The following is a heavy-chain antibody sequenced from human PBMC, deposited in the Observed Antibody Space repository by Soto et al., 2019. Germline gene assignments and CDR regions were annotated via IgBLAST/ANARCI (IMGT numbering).Heavy chain of an antibody. J-gene: IGHJ4*02. CDR3: ASATVVAATFDF. V-gene: IGHV3-21*01. D-gene: IGHD2-15*01. Sequence: EVQLVESGGGLVKPGGSLTLSCSASGFAFRSYNMNWVRQAPGKGLEWVASISSGSSNIYYADSVKGRFTISRDNAKNSLFLQMYSLRAEDSAVYYCASATVVAATFDFCGQGTLVTVSS. CDR1: GFAFRSYN. CDR2: ISSGSSNI.